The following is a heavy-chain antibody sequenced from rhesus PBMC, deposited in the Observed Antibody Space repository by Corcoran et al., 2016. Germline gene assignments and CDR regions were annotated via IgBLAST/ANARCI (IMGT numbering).Heavy chain of an antibody. Sequence: QVQLQESGPGLVKASETLSLTCAGSGYSISSGYSWGRIRHPPGKGLGYIGYISGKSGNTYYNPSLESRVTISKDTSKNQFSLKLTSVTAADTAVYYCAREASTYWHWGQGVLVTVSS. D-gene: IGHD2-39*01. CDR1: GYSISSGYS. CDR3: AREASTYWH. CDR2: ISGKSGNT. V-gene: IGHV4-99*02. J-gene: IGHJ4*01.